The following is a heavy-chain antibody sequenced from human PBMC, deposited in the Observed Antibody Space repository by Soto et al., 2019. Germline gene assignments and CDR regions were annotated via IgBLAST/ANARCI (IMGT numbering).Heavy chain of an antibody. CDR1: GFIFSNYG. J-gene: IGHJ4*02. CDR3: AKRSLYCRGGTCSTFYFDY. D-gene: IGHD2-15*01. V-gene: IGHV3-23*01. CDR2: FGGPGGAT. Sequence: EVQLLESGGALVQPGGSLRLSCAASGFIFSNYGMSWVRQAPGKGLEWVPTFGGPGGATYYADSVKGRFTISRDNSKNTLYLQMNRLRVEDTAVYYCAKRSLYCRGGTCSTFYFDYWGQGTLLTVSS.